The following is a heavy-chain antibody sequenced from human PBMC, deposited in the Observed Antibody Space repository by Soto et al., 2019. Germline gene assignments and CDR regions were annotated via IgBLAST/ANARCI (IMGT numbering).Heavy chain of an antibody. D-gene: IGHD1-7*01. Sequence: GASVKVSCKASGYTFTSYGISWVRQAPGQGLERMGWISAYNGNTNYAQKLQGRVTMTTDTSTSTAYMELRSLRSDDTAVYYCARNGTGTPTLANYYYYYMDVWGKGTTVTVS. J-gene: IGHJ6*03. CDR2: ISAYNGNT. V-gene: IGHV1-18*01. CDR3: ARNGTGTPTLANYYYYYMDV. CDR1: GYTFTSYG.